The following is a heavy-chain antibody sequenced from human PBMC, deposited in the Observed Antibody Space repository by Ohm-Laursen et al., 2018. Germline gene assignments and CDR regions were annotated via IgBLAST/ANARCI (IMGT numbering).Heavy chain of an antibody. V-gene: IGHV4-59*11. CDR2: VYYSGST. CDR3: AREVDYYDSSGQPLGAFDI. CDR1: GASINSHH. J-gene: IGHJ3*02. Sequence: GTLSLTCTVSGASINSHHWSFIRQPPGKGLEWIAFVYYSGSTYYNPSLKSRVSMSVDTSNNQFSLQLRYVTAADTAVYYCAREVDYYDSSGQPLGAFDIWGQGTMVTVSS. D-gene: IGHD3-22*01.